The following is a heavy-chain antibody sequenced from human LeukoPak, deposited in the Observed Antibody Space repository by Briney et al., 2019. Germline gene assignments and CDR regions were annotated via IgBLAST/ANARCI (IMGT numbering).Heavy chain of an antibody. V-gene: IGHV3-53*01. D-gene: IGHD2-15*01. Sequence: GGSLRLSCAASGFTVSNNYMSWVRQAPGKGLEWVSVIYVGGSTYYADSVKGRFTISRDDAKNMLFLQMNSLRAEDTAVYYCVRGGPSTWSWGQGTLVTVSS. J-gene: IGHJ5*02. CDR2: IYVGGST. CDR3: VRGGPSTWS. CDR1: GFTVSNNY.